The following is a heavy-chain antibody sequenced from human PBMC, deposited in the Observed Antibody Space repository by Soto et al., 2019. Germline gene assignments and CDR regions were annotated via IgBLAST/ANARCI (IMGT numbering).Heavy chain of an antibody. CDR1: GLTFSSYG. Sequence: PGGSLRLSCAASGLTFSSYGMHWVRQAPGKGLEWVAVISYDGSNKYYADSVKGRFTISRDNSKNTLYLQMNSLRAEDTAVYYRAKDFSTTGTTGFDYWGQGTLVPVSS. CDR2: ISYDGSNK. J-gene: IGHJ4*02. V-gene: IGHV3-30*18. CDR3: AKDFSTTGTTGFDY. D-gene: IGHD1-1*01.